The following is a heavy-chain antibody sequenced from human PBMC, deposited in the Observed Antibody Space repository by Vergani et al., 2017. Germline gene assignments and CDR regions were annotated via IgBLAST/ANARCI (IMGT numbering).Heavy chain of an antibody. CDR3: AIYLRLLYNQFDP. J-gene: IGHJ5*02. V-gene: IGHV3-33*01. CDR1: GATFNQYG. CDR2: TWYDGNNK. Sequence: QVQLVESGGGVVQHGRTLRLSCAASGATFNQYGMHWVRQALGKGLEWVAVTWYDGNNKQYADSVKGRFTISRDNSKSTMYLQLNSLRDEDTCVYYCAIYLRLLYNQFDPWGQGTLVTVSS. D-gene: IGHD1-14*01.